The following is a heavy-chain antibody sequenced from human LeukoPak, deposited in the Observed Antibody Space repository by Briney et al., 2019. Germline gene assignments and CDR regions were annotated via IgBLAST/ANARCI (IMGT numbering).Heavy chain of an antibody. CDR2: INPNSGGT. D-gene: IGHD5/OR15-5a*01. Sequence: ASVKVSCKASGYTFTGYYMHWVRQAPGQGLEWMGWINPNSGGTNYAQKFQGRVTMTRDTSISTAYMELSRLRSDDTAVYYCARVVSPGGYPPGDYYYMDVWGKGTTVTVSS. J-gene: IGHJ6*03. CDR3: ARVVSPGGYPPGDYYYMDV. V-gene: IGHV1-2*02. CDR1: GYTFTGYY.